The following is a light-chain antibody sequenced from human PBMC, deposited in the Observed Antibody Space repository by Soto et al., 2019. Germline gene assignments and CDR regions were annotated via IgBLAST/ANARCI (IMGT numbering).Light chain of an antibody. CDR2: DVT. J-gene: IGLJ1*01. Sequence: QSVLTQPASVSGSPGQSISISCIGTSSDVGGYNFVSWYQQHPGKAPKLMIYDVTNRPSGVSNRFSGSKSGNTASLTISGLQAEDEADYYCSSYTSSGTDVFGTGTQLTVL. V-gene: IGLV2-14*01. CDR3: SSYTSSGTDV. CDR1: SSDVGGYNF.